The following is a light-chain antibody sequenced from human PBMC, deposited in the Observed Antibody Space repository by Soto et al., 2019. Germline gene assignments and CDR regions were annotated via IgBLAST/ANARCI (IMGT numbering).Light chain of an antibody. CDR2: GAS. CDR1: ETISSN. J-gene: IGKJ1*01. Sequence: EIVMTQSPATLSMSPGERATLSCRASETISSNLVWYQQKPGQAPRLLIHGASTRATGIPARFSGSGSGTEFTLTISSLQSEDFAVYYCQQYNNWPRTFGQGTKVEIK. CDR3: QQYNNWPRT. V-gene: IGKV3D-15*01.